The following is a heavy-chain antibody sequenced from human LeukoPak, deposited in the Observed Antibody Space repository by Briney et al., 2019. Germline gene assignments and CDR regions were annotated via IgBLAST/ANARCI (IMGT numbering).Heavy chain of an antibody. CDR1: GFTFSSYA. D-gene: IGHD3-22*01. V-gene: IGHV3-30-3*01. CDR2: ISYDGSNK. J-gene: IGHJ4*02. Sequence: PGGSLRLSCAASGFTFSSYAMHWVRQAPGKGLEWVAVISYDGSNKYYADSVKGRFTISRDNSKNTLYLQMNSLRAEDTAVYYCARDGLPFTMIVVAADYWGQGALVTVSS. CDR3: ARDGLPFTMIVVAADY.